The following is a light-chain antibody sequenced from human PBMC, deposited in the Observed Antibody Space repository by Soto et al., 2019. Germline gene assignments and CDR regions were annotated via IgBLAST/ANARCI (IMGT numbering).Light chain of an antibody. V-gene: IGKV3-20*01. J-gene: IGKJ1*01. CDR1: QSLVHSVTSNY. CDR3: QQYGSSPTT. Sequence: VMTQSPLSLPVTLGQPASISCRSSQSLVHSVTSNYLAWYQQKPGQAPRLLIFGASIRDTGIPDRFSGSGSGTDFTLTINRLEPEDFAVYHCQQYGSSPTTFAQGTKVDI. CDR2: GAS.